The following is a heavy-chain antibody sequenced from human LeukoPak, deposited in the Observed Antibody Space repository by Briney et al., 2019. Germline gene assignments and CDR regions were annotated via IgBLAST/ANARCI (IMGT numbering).Heavy chain of an antibody. V-gene: IGHV4-59*01. J-gene: IGHJ5*02. CDR1: GGSISSYY. D-gene: IGHD6-19*01. CDR3: ASSRGILYSSGWYSWFDP. Sequence: SETLSLTCTVSGGSISSYYWSWIRQPPGKGLEWIGYIYYSGSTNYNPSLKSRVTISVDTSKNQFSLKLSSVTAADTAVYYCASSRGILYSSGWYSWFDPWGQGTLVTVSS. CDR2: IYYSGST.